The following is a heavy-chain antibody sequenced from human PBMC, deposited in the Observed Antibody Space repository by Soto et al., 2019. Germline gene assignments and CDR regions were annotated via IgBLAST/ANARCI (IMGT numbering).Heavy chain of an antibody. CDR2: IYYSGST. D-gene: IGHD3-22*01. CDR3: AREGSSGYGGGY. Sequence: QVQLQESGPGLVKPSETLSLTCTVSGGSISSYYWSWIRQPPGKGLEWIGYIYYSGSTNYNPSLRSRATISGETSQTQCSLKLSSGTAADTAVYYCAREGSSGYGGGYWGQGTLGTVSS. J-gene: IGHJ4*02. V-gene: IGHV4-59*01. CDR1: GGSISSYY.